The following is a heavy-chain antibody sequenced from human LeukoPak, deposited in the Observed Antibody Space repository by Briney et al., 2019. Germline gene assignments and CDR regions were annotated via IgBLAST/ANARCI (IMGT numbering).Heavy chain of an antibody. D-gene: IGHD1-26*01. Sequence: SVTVSCKASGGTFSSYAICWVRQAPGQGLEWMGVIIPIFVTANYAQKFQGRVTITADESTSTAYMELSSLKSEDTAVYYCARLESGSYFYYFDYWGQGTLVTVSS. J-gene: IGHJ4*02. CDR2: IIPIFVTA. CDR3: ARLESGSYFYYFDY. V-gene: IGHV1-69*13. CDR1: GGTFSSYA.